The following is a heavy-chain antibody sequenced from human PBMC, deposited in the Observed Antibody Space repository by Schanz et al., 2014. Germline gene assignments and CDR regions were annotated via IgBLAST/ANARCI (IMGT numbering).Heavy chain of an antibody. Sequence: QVPLVQSGAEVKKPGSSVTVSCTASGDTLSSYGISWLRQGPGQGLEWMGRIIPNLGSANYAQKFQGRVTITADKSTSTAYMELNSLRSEDAAVYYCARGGVVTPHFEHWGQGTLVSVSS. CDR1: GDTLSSYG. CDR3: ARGGVVTPHFEH. D-gene: IGHD1-26*01. CDR2: IIPNLGSA. V-gene: IGHV1-69*04. J-gene: IGHJ4*02.